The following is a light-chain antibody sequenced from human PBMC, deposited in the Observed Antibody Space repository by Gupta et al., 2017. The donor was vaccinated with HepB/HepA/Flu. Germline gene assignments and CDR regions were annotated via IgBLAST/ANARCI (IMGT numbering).Light chain of an antibody. J-gene: IGKJ4*01. CDR3: QQYNNYPLS. V-gene: IGKV1-5*03. CDR2: KTS. Sequence: DIRMTQSPSTLSASVGDRVTITCRASQRISPWLAWYQQKPGKAPKLLIYKTSNLESGVPSRFSGSGSGTEFTLTISSLQPDDVATYYCQQYNNYPLSFGGGTKVKIK. CDR1: QRISPW.